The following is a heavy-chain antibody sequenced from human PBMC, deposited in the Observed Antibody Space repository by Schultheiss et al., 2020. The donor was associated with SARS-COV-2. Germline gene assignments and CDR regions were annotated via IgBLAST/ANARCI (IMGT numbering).Heavy chain of an antibody. J-gene: IGHJ4*02. Sequence: SETLSLTCTVSGGSISSYYWSWIRQPPGKGLEWIGSIYYSGSTNCNPSLKSRVTISVDTSKNQFTLKLSSVTAADTAVYYCARQTITMVVVVEYYFDYWGQGTLVTVSS. CDR3: ARQTITMVVVVEYYFDY. D-gene: IGHD3-22*01. CDR2: IYYSGST. CDR1: GGSISSYY. V-gene: IGHV4-59*08.